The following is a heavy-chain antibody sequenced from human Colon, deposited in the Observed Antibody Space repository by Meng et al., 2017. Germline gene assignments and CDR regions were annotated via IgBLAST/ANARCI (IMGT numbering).Heavy chain of an antibody. CDR2: IYWDDDA. V-gene: IGHV2-5*02. CDR3: AHGVVASATLGAWFDS. J-gene: IGHJ5*01. D-gene: IGHD2-15*01. Sequence: QITLKEFGPTLVKPTQTLTLTCSFSGFSLNTDGVAVGWIRQPQGKAPEWLALIYWDDDARYSPSLKNRLSITQDAAKNQVVLTMTNMESXDTATYFCAHGVVASATLGAWFDSWGQGTLVTVSS. CDR1: GFSLNTDGVA.